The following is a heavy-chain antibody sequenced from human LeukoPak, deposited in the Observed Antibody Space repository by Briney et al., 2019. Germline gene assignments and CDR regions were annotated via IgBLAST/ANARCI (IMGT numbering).Heavy chain of an antibody. D-gene: IGHD2-2*01. CDR1: GFTFSSYA. Sequence: GGSLRLSCAVSGFTFSSYAMSWVRQAPGKGLEWVSAISGSGGSTYYADSVKGRFTISRDNSKNTLYLQMNSLRAEDTAVYYCAKKEPLGYCGSTSCSFFDYWGQGTLVTVSS. CDR2: ISGSGGST. V-gene: IGHV3-23*01. J-gene: IGHJ4*02. CDR3: AKKEPLGYCGSTSCSFFDY.